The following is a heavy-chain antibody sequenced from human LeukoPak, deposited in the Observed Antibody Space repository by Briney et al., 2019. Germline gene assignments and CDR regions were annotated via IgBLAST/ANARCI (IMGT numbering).Heavy chain of an antibody. J-gene: IGHJ4*02. V-gene: IGHV3-66*01. CDR1: GFNVSSNY. D-gene: IGHD2-8*02. Sequence: PGGSLRLSCAASGFNVSSNYMTWVRQAPGKGLEWVSVILGGGGTYYADSVKGRFTISRDNSKNTLYLQMNSLRAEDTAVYYCARGLVLTYYYFESWGQGTLVTVSS. CDR2: ILGGGGT. CDR3: ARGLVLTYYYFES.